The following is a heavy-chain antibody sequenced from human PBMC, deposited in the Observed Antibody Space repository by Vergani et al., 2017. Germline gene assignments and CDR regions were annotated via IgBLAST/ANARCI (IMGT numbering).Heavy chain of an antibody. D-gene: IGHD2/OR15-2a*01. Sequence: EVELVDSGGKVVRPGGSLRLSCVASGFRFDQFGMMWVRQSPGKGPEWVAGISFNGPTVGYSESVKGRFTISRDNSKRSLFLQMSNVRAEDTASYHCARGGLYSFYYFMNVWGNGTTVKVSS. V-gene: IGHV3-20*01. J-gene: IGHJ6*03. CDR3: ARGGLYSFYYFMNV. CDR2: ISFNGPTV. CDR1: GFRFDQFG.